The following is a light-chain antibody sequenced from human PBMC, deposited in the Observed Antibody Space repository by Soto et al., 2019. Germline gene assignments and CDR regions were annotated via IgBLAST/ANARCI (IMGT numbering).Light chain of an antibody. J-gene: IGLJ1*01. CDR3: QSYDSSLSGYV. Sequence: QSVLTQPPSVSGAPGQRVTISCTGSSSNIGAGYDVHWYQQLPGTAPKFLIYGNSNRPSGVPDRFSGSKSGTSASLAITGLQAGDEADYSCQSYDSSLSGYVFGTGTKLTVL. CDR2: GNS. V-gene: IGLV1-40*01. CDR1: SSNIGAGYD.